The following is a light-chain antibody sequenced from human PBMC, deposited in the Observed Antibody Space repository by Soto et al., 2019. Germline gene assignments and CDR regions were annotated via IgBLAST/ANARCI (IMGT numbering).Light chain of an antibody. V-gene: IGKV3-15*01. J-gene: IGKJ1*01. CDR3: QQYNNWPPWT. CDR1: QSVSSN. CDR2: GAS. Sequence: EVVMTQSPATLSVSPGERATLSCRASQSVSSNLAWYQQKPGQDPRLLLYGASTRATGIPARCSGSGSGTEFTLTISSRQSEDFAVYYCQQYNNWPPWTFGQGTKVEIK.